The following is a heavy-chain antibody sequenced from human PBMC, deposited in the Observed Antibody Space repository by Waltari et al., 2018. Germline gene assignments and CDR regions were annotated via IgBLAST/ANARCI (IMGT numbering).Heavy chain of an antibody. Sequence: QVQLQQWGAGLLKPSETLSLTCAVYGGSFSGYYWSWIRQPPGKGLEWIGEINHSGSTNYNPSLKSRVTISVDTSKNQFSLKLSSVTAADTAVYYCARVEYRGDYRSMGMDWGQGTLVTVSS. D-gene: IGHD4-17*01. CDR1: GGSFSGYY. V-gene: IGHV4-34*01. CDR2: INHSGST. CDR3: ARVEYRGDYRSMGMD. J-gene: IGHJ4*02.